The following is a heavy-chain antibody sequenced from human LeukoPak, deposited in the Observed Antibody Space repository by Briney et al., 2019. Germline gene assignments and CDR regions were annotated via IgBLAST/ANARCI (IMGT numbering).Heavy chain of an antibody. V-gene: IGHV5-51*01. CDR2: IYPGDSDT. Sequence: GESLKISCKGSGYSFPIYWIAWVRQMPGKGLEWMGIIYPGDSDTRYSPSFQGQITISADKSISTAYLQWSSLKASDTAMYYCARRSTYGSGTNYLFDYWGQGTLVSVSS. CDR1: GYSFPIYW. D-gene: IGHD3-10*01. J-gene: IGHJ4*02. CDR3: ARRSTYGSGTNYLFDY.